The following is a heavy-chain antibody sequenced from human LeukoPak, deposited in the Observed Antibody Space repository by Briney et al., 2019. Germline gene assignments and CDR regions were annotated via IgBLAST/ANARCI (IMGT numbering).Heavy chain of an antibody. V-gene: IGHV3-30-3*01. J-gene: IGHJ4*02. Sequence: GGSLGLSCAASGFTFSSYAMHWVRQAPGKGLEWVAVISYDGSNKYYADSVKGRFTISRDNSKNTLYLQMNSLRAEDTAVYYCARDLAHYDSSGLFPYWGQGTLVTVSS. D-gene: IGHD3-22*01. CDR1: GFTFSSYA. CDR2: ISYDGSNK. CDR3: ARDLAHYDSSGLFPY.